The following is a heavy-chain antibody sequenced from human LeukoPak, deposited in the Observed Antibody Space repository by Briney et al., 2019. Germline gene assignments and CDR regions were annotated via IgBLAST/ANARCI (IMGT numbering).Heavy chain of an antibody. V-gene: IGHV3-21*01. J-gene: IGHJ4*02. CDR2: ISSSSSYI. Sequence: GGSLRLSCAASGFTFSSYSMNWVRQAPGKGLEWVSSISSSSSYIYYADSVKGRFTISRDNAKNSLYLQMNILRAEDTAVYYCARDSVDIVVVPAAFSYWGQGTLVTVSS. D-gene: IGHD2-2*03. CDR1: GFTFSSYS. CDR3: ARDSVDIVVVPAAFSY.